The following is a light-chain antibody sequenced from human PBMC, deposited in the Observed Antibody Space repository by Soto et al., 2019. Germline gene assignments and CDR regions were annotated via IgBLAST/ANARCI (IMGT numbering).Light chain of an antibody. Sequence: EILMTQSPVTLSVSPGERATLSCRASQSVSNNLAWYQQKPGQAPSLLIYGAFTRATGIPARFSGTGSGTEFTLTISSLQSEDFALYYCLQYNDWPLTFGQGTKVEI. V-gene: IGKV3-15*01. CDR1: QSVSNN. CDR2: GAF. J-gene: IGKJ1*01. CDR3: LQYNDWPLT.